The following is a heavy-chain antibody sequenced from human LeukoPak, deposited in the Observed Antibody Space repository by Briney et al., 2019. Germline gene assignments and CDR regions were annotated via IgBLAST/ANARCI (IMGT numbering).Heavy chain of an antibody. J-gene: IGHJ3*02. CDR2: ILYSGST. D-gene: IGHD3-3*01. CDR3: ARVSIFGTTIDAFDI. V-gene: IGHV4-59*12. CDR1: GGSITNYF. Sequence: SQTLSLTCSVSGGSITNYFWSWIRQPPGKGLEWIGYILYSGSTKYNPSLKSRVTISVDTSKNQFSLKLSSVTAADTAVYYCARVSIFGTTIDAFDIWGQGTMVTVSS.